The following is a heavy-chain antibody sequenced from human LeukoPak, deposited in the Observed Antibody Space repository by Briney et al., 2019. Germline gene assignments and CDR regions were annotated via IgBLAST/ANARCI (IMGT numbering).Heavy chain of an antibody. CDR2: IFYSGST. CDR3: ARSLGQLLGFDP. J-gene: IGHJ5*02. V-gene: IGHV4-30-4*08. D-gene: IGHD3-10*01. CDR1: GGSTSSGDFY. Sequence: SETLSLTCNVSGGSTSSGDFYWSWFRQSRGKGLEWIGHIFYSGSTNYGPSLASRVTISIDTSEKQFSLSLRSVTAADTAIYYCARSLGQLLGFDPWGPGTLVTVSS.